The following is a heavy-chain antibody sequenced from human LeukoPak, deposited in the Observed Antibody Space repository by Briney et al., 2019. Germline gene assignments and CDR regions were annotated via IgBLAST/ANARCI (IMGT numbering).Heavy chain of an antibody. V-gene: IGHV3-7*01. CDR3: ARGPFWRGYSGNYYYGMDV. D-gene: IGHD3-3*01. CDR1: GFTFSSYW. J-gene: IGHJ6*02. CDR2: IKQDGSEK. Sequence: PGGSLRLSCAASGFTFSSYWMSWVRQAPGKGLEWVANIKQDGSEKYYVDSVKGRFTISRDNAKNSLYLQMNSLRADDTAVYYCARGPFWRGYSGNYYYGMDVWGQGTTVTVSS.